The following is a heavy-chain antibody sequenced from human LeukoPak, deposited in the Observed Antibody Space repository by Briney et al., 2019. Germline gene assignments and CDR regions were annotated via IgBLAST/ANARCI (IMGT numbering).Heavy chain of an antibody. CDR1: GGSISSYY. Sequence: SETLSLTCTVSGGSISSYYWSWIRQPPGKALEWIGYIYYSGSTNYNPSLKSRVTISVDTSKSQFSLKLSSVTAADTAVYYCARSNGRYRFDSWGQGTLVTVSS. CDR2: IYYSGST. D-gene: IGHD6-19*01. V-gene: IGHV4-59*08. J-gene: IGHJ4*02. CDR3: ARSNGRYRFDS.